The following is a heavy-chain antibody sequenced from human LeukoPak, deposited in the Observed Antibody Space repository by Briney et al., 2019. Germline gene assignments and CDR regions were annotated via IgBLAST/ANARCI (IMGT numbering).Heavy chain of an antibody. CDR1: GGTFSSYA. CDR2: IIPIFGTA. D-gene: IGHD3-22*01. J-gene: IGHJ6*02. V-gene: IGHV1-69*13. CDR3: ARIDLGTQGRDSSGYYLYYYGMDV. Sequence: ASVKVSCKASGGTFSSYAISWVRQAPGQGLEWMGGIIPIFGTANYAQKFQGRVTITADESTSTAYMELSSLRSEDTAVYYCARIDLGTQGRDSSGYYLYYYGMDVWGQGTTVTVSS.